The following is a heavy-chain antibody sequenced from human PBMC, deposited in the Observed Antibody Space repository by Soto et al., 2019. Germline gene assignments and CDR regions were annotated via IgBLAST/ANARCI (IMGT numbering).Heavy chain of an antibody. J-gene: IGHJ5*02. V-gene: IGHV4-30-2*01. Sequence: SETLSLTCAVSGGSISSGGYSWSWIRQAPGKGLEWIGNIYQSGSTYYNPSLKSRVTISVDRSKNHFSLKLSSVTAADTAVYYCARANDGGIAAPAGNWFHPWGQGTLVTVSS. CDR2: IYQSGST. D-gene: IGHD6-6*01. CDR3: ARANDGGIAAPAGNWFHP. CDR1: GGSISSGGYS.